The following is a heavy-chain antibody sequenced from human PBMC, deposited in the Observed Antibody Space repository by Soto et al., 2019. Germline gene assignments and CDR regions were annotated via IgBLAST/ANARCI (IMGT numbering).Heavy chain of an antibody. CDR3: ARAKTYYYGSGSYYNTPSRFDY. CDR1: GYTFTGYY. D-gene: IGHD3-10*01. V-gene: IGHV1-2*02. CDR2: INPNSGGT. J-gene: IGHJ4*02. Sequence: GASVKVSCKASGYTFTGYYMHWVRQAPGQGLEWMGWINPNSGGTNYAQKFQGRVTMTRDTSISTAYMELSRLRSDDTAVYYCARAKTYYYGSGSYYNTPSRFDYWGQGTLVT.